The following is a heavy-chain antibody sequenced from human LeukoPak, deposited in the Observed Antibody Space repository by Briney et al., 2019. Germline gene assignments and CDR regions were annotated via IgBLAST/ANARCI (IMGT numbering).Heavy chain of an antibody. CDR3: ARDVDTAMAHPYYFDY. D-gene: IGHD5-18*01. J-gene: IGHJ4*02. V-gene: IGHV3-11*05. Sequence: GGSLRLSCAASGFTFSDYYMSWIRQAPGKGLMWVSYISSNSSYTNYADSVKGRFTISRDNAKSSLYLQMNSLRAEDPAVYYCARDVDTAMAHPYYFDYWGQGTLDSVSS. CDR2: ISSNSSYT. CDR1: GFTFSDYY.